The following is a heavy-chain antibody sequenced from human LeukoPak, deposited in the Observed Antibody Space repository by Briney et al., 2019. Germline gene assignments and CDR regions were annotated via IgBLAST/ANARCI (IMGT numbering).Heavy chain of an antibody. CDR2: IYYSGST. Sequence: SETLSLTCTVSGGSISSYYWSWIRQPPGKGLEWSGYIYYSGSTNYNPSLKSRVTISVDTSKNQFSLKLSSVTAADTAVYYCARSRYYYDSSGYYGNYGMDVRGQGTTVTVSS. CDR3: ARSRYYYDSSGYYGNYGMDV. J-gene: IGHJ6*02. CDR1: GGSISSYY. V-gene: IGHV4-59*08. D-gene: IGHD3-22*01.